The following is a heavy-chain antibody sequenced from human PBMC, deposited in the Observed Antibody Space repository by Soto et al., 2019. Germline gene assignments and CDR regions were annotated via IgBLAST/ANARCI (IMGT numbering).Heavy chain of an antibody. D-gene: IGHD3-16*01. CDR3: AKPVRGIAGANYDS. J-gene: IGHJ5*02. CDR1: GFTFDDYA. Sequence: PGGSLSLSCAASGFTFDDYAMHWFRQAPWQCLEWVSVISWDGKTSYYAAAVRGRFTISRDNSKNFLYLYMIGLRPEDTALYYCAKPVRGIAGANYDSWGQGALVTVSS. V-gene: IGHV3-43*01. CDR2: ISWDGKTS.